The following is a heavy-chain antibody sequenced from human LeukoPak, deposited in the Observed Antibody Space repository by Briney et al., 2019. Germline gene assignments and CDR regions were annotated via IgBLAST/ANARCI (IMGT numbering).Heavy chain of an antibody. V-gene: IGHV3-74*01. D-gene: IGHD3-16*02. J-gene: IGHJ4*02. CDR3: AREADYVWGSYRPHYFDY. CDR2: INSDGSST. CDR1: GFTFSSYW. Sequence: PGGSLRLSCAASGFTFSSYWMHWVRQAPGKGLVWVSRINSDGSSTRFADPVKGRFTISRDNAKNTLYLQMNSLRAEDTAVYYCAREADYVWGSYRPHYFDYWGQGTLVTVSS.